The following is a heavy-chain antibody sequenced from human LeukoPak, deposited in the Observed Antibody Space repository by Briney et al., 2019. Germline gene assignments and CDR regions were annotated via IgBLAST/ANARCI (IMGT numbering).Heavy chain of an antibody. CDR2: ISDSGGST. V-gene: IGHV3-23*01. Sequence: GGSLRLSCAASGFTFSSYAMSWVRQAPGKGLEWVSAISDSGGSTYYADSVKGRFTISRDNAKNSLYLQMNSLRAEDTAVYYCARGRSHYGNAFDIWGQGTMVTVSS. D-gene: IGHD3-16*01. CDR1: GFTFSSYA. J-gene: IGHJ3*02. CDR3: ARGRSHYGNAFDI.